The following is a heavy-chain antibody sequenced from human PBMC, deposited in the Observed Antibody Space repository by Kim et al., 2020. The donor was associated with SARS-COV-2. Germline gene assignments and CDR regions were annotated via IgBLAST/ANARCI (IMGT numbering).Heavy chain of an antibody. J-gene: IGHJ5*02. CDR2: LSQSGDTP. Sequence: GGYLRLSCAASGFTFNTYAMSWVRQAPGKGLEWVSTLSQSGDTPYYADSVKGRFTISRDNSMNTLYLQMNSLRAEDTAVYYCAKLQPSTRSTTFDPWGQGTLVTVSS. V-gene: IGHV3-23*01. CDR3: AKLQPSTRSTTFDP. D-gene: IGHD5-18*01. CDR1: GFTFNTYA.